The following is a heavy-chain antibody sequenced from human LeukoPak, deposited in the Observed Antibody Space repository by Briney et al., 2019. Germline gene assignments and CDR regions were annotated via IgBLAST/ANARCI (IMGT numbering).Heavy chain of an antibody. Sequence: GASVKVSCKASGYTFTSYYMHWVRQAPGKGLEWVSFIYSGGSTYYADSVKGRFTISRDNSKNTLYLQMNSLRADDTAVYYCARRAGAYSHPYDYWGQGTLVTVSS. CDR1: GYTFTSYY. CDR3: ARRAGAYSHPYDY. J-gene: IGHJ4*02. CDR2: IYSGGST. D-gene: IGHD4/OR15-4a*01. V-gene: IGHV3-53*01.